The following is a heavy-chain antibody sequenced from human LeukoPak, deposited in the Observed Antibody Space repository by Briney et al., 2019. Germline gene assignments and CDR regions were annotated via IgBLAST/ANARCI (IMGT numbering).Heavy chain of an antibody. J-gene: IGHJ4*02. CDR1: GGSISSYY. CDR3: SGGATRLFDY. V-gene: IGHV4-39*07. CDR2: IYYSGST. D-gene: IGHD1-26*01. Sequence: SETLSLSCTVSGGSISSYYWGWIRQPPGKGLEWIGSIYYSGSTYYNPSLKSRVTISVDTSKNQFSLKLSSVTAADTAVYYCSGGATRLFDYWGQGTLVTVSS.